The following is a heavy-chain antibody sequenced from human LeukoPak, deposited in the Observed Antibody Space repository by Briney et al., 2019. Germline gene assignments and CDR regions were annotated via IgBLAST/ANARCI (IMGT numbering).Heavy chain of an antibody. D-gene: IGHD1-1*01. J-gene: IGHJ6*04. Sequence: SQTLSLTCTVSGGSISSGGYYWSWIRQHPGKGLEWIGEINHSGSTNYNPSLKSRVTISVDTSKNQFSLKLSSVTAADTAVYYCARGGLFNWNPGSRYYYYGMDVWGKGTTGTVSS. CDR3: ARGGLFNWNPGSRYYYYGMDV. CDR1: GGSISSGGYY. CDR2: INHSGST. V-gene: IGHV4-31*03.